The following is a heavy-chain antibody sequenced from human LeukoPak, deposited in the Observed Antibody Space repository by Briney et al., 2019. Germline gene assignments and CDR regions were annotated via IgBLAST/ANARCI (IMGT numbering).Heavy chain of an antibody. Sequence: GGSLRLSCVASGFIFTHGWTSWVRQAPGKGLEWVGRIISKTDGGTADYAAPVKGRFTISRDESTNTLYLQMNSLKTEDTGVYYCTTVQTGRFDPWGQGTLVTVSS. V-gene: IGHV3-15*01. D-gene: IGHD1-14*01. CDR2: IISKTDGGTA. CDR1: GFIFTHGW. CDR3: TTVQTGRFDP. J-gene: IGHJ5*02.